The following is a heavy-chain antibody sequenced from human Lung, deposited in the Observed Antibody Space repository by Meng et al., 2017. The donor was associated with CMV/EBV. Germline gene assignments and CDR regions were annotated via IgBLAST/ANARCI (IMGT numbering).Heavy chain of an antibody. V-gene: IGHV1-69*02. CDR3: AINIVVVPAADFHYYYYGMDV. Sequence: LVXVSXXASGGTFSSYTISWVRQAPGQGLEWMGRIIPILGIANYAQKFQGRVTITADKSTSTAYMELSSLRSEDTAVYYCAINIVVVPAADFHYYYYGMDVWGQGTTVTVSS. CDR2: IIPILGIA. CDR1: GGTFSSYT. J-gene: IGHJ6*02. D-gene: IGHD2-2*01.